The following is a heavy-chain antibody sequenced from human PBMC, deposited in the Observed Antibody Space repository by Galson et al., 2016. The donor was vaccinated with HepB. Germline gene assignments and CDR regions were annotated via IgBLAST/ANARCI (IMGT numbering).Heavy chain of an antibody. D-gene: IGHD3-10*01. CDR1: GFTFSTYW. CDR2: ISGDGSIQ. V-gene: IGHV3-74*01. Sequence: SLRLSCAASGFTFSTYWMHWVRQAPGKGPVWVSRISGDGSIQNHADSVKGRLTTSRENAKNTLFRQMNSIRAADTAVYYCARGVWFGELWGQGTLVTVSS. J-gene: IGHJ4*02. CDR3: ARGVWFGEL.